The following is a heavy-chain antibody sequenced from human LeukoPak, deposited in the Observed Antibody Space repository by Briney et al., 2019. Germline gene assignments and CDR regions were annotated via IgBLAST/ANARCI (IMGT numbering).Heavy chain of an antibody. CDR2: IIPIFGIA. J-gene: IGHJ4*02. Sequence: SVKVSCKASGGTFSSYAISWVRQAPGQGLEWMGRIIPIFGIANYAQKFQGRVTITADKSTSTAYMELSSLRSEDTAVYYCATYPGYCSGGSCYFDYWGQGTLVAVSS. CDR1: GGTFSSYA. D-gene: IGHD2-15*01. V-gene: IGHV1-69*04. CDR3: ATYPGYCSGGSCYFDY.